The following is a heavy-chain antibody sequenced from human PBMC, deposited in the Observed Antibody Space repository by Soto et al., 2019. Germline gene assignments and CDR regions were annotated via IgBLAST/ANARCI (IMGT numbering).Heavy chain of an antibody. CDR2: ISGSGDRT. J-gene: IGHJ4*02. CDR1: GITISNYP. V-gene: IGHV3-23*01. CDR3: VKDDGGYPSTAPH. Sequence: EVQLLESGGGLVQPGGSLRLSCAASGITISNYPMSWVRQAPGKGLDWVSGISGSGDRTYYADSAKGRFTISKDISRNSLSLQLDRLRVEDTAVYFCVKDDGGYPSTAPHWGQGTLVTVSS. D-gene: IGHD3-22*01.